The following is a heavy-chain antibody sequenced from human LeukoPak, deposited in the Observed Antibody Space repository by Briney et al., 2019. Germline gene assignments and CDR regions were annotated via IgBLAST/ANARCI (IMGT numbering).Heavy chain of an antibody. D-gene: IGHD3-10*01. CDR2: IKSKTDGGTT. Sequence: GGSLRLSCAASGFTFSSYWMNWVRQAPGKGLEWVGRIKSKTDGGTTDYAAPVKGRFTISRDDSKNTLYLQMNSLKTEDTAVYYCTTGITMVRGVIRDYWGQGTLVTVSS. V-gene: IGHV3-15*07. CDR1: GFTFSSYW. CDR3: TTGITMVRGVIRDY. J-gene: IGHJ4*02.